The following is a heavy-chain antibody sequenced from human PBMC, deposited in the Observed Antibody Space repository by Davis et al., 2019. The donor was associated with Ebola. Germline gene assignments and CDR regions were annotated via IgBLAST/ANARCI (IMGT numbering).Heavy chain of an antibody. Sequence: GESLKISCAASGFTVSSNYMSWVRQAPGKGLEWVSVIYSGGSTYYADSVKGRFTISRHNSKNTLYLQMNSLRTEDTAVYYCAGGSVIAAAGEGYDYWGQGTLVTVSS. D-gene: IGHD6-13*01. CDR3: AGGSVIAAAGEGYDY. CDR2: IYSGGST. V-gene: IGHV3-53*04. CDR1: GFTVSSNY. J-gene: IGHJ4*02.